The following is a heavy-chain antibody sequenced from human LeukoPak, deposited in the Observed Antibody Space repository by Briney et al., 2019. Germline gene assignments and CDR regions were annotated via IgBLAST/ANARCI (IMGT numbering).Heavy chain of an antibody. Sequence: GGSLRLSCAASGFTFSSYAMSWVRQAPGKGLEWVSGISGSGDNIYYADSVKGRFTISRDNSKNTLYVQVNSLGTEDTAAYYCAKGSYYDSSGSFYFDYWGQGTLVAVSS. J-gene: IGHJ4*02. D-gene: IGHD3-22*01. CDR2: ISGSGDNI. CDR1: GFTFSSYA. CDR3: AKGSYYDSSGSFYFDY. V-gene: IGHV3-23*01.